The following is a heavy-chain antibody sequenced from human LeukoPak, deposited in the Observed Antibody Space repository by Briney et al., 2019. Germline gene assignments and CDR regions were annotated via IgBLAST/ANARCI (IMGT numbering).Heavy chain of an antibody. CDR1: GGSISSYH. Sequence: SETLSLTCAVSGGSISSYHWSWIRQPAGKGLEWIGRIYTSGSTNYNPSLKSRVTMSVDTSKNQFSLKLSSVTAADTAVYYCARLYYYRSGSYYSDYWGQGTLVTVSS. J-gene: IGHJ4*02. CDR2: IYTSGST. V-gene: IGHV4-4*07. CDR3: ARLYYYRSGSYYSDY. D-gene: IGHD3-10*01.